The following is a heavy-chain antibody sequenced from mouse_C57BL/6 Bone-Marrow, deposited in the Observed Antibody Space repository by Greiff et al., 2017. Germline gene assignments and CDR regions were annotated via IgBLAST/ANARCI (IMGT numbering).Heavy chain of an antibody. CDR1: GYTFTSYW. CDR2: IDPSDSYT. J-gene: IGHJ2*01. V-gene: IGHV1-50*01. CDR3: ARSRLFGLQL. Sequence: QVQLQQPGAELVKPGASVKLSCKASGYTFTSYWMQWVKQRPGQGLEWIGEIDPSDSYTNYNQKFKGKATLTVDTSSSTAYMQLSSLTSEDSAVYYCARSRLFGLQLWGQGTTLTVSS. D-gene: IGHD1-1*01.